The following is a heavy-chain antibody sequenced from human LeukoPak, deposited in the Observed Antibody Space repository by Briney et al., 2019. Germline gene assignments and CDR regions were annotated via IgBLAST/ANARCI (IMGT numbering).Heavy chain of an antibody. Sequence: GGSLRLSCAASGFTFSSYAMSWVRQAPGKGLEWVSAISGSGGSTYYADSVKGRFTISRDNSKNTLYLQMNSLRAEDTAVYYCAKEGRYYDSSGYYYLYYFDYWGQGTLVTVSS. J-gene: IGHJ4*02. V-gene: IGHV3-23*01. CDR1: GFTFSSYA. D-gene: IGHD3-22*01. CDR2: ISGSGGST. CDR3: AKEGRYYDSSGYYYLYYFDY.